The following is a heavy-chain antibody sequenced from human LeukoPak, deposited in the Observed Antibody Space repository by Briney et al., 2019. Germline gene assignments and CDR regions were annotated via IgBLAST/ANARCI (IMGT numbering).Heavy chain of an antibody. CDR1: GFTFSSYE. CDR2: ISGSGYTI. V-gene: IGHV3-48*03. CDR3: ARAWWSSGNYYGLDV. J-gene: IGHJ6*02. Sequence: PGGSLRLSCAASGFTFSSYEIHWVRQAPGKGLEWLSHISGSGYTIYYADSVKGRFTVSRDHAKNSLYLRMNSLRAEDTAAYFCARAWWSSGNYYGLDVWGQGTTVIVSS. D-gene: IGHD1-26*01.